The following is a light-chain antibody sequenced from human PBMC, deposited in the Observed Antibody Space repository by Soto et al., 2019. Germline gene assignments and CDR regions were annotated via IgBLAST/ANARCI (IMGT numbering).Light chain of an antibody. CDR1: QSVSSSY. CDR3: QQYGSSLRFT. CDR2: VAS. J-gene: IGKJ3*01. V-gene: IGKV3-20*01. Sequence: EIVLTQSPGTLSLSPGERATLSCRASQSVSSSYLAWYQQKPGQAPRLLIYVASSRATGIPDRFSGSGSGTDFTLTISRLEPEDFAVYYCQQYGSSLRFTFGPGTKVDIK.